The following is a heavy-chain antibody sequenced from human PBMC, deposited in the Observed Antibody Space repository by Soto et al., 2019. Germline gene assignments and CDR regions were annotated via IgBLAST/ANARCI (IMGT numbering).Heavy chain of an antibody. V-gene: IGHV4-30-4*01. J-gene: IGHJ4*02. CDR2: IYYSGST. D-gene: IGHD3-22*01. CDR1: GDSISSGDHF. CDR3: AREEALIVVPTGGIDYSFDY. Sequence: QVQLQESGPGLVKPSQTLSLTCTVSGDSISSGDHFWTWLRQPPGKGLEWIGYIYYSGSTYYNPSLKSRVAISVDTSKNQFSLTLTSVTAADTAVYYCAREEALIVVPTGGIDYSFDYWGQGTLVTVSS.